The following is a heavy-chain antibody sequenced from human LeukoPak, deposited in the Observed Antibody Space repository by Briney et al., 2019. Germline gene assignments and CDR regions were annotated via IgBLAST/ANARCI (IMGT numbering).Heavy chain of an antibody. CDR2: IHYSGSS. D-gene: IGHD3-10*01. J-gene: IGHJ4*02. CDR1: GDSISSGDYY. V-gene: IGHV4-31*03. CDR3: ARGRLRGVIRSGRDRDY. Sequence: PSETLSLTCTVSGDSISSGDYYWRWIRQHPGKGLEWIGYIHYSGSSYYNPSLKSRVTMSMDTSKNQFSLKLSSVTAADTAVYYCARGRLRGVIRSGRDRDYWGQGTLVTVSS.